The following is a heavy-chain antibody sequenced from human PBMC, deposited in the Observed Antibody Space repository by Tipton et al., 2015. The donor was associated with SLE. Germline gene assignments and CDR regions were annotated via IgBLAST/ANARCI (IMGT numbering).Heavy chain of an antibody. J-gene: IGHJ4*02. Sequence: SLRLSCAASGFTFSSYAMSWVRQAPGKGLEWVSVISGSGDRAYYSDSVKGRFTISRDNSKKTLFLQMDALRAEDTALYYCVKGGSWWDYWGQGTLVTVSS. CDR1: GFTFSSYA. D-gene: IGHD1-26*01. CDR3: VKGGSWWDY. CDR2: ISGSGDRA. V-gene: IGHV3-23*01.